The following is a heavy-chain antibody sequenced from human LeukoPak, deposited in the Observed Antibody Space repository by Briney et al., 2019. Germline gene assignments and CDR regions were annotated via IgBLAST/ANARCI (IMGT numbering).Heavy chain of an antibody. CDR2: INTHSGGT. V-gene: IGHV1-2*02. J-gene: IGHJ4*02. D-gene: IGHD5-12*01. Sequence: ASVKVSCKTSGYTFTAYFIHRVRQAPGQGLEWMGLINTHSGGTNYAQKFQGRVTMTRDTSISTAYMELSSLSSDDTAVYYCARRLGGGYDFDYWGQGSLVTVSS. CDR1: GYTFTAYF. CDR3: ARRLGGGYDFDY.